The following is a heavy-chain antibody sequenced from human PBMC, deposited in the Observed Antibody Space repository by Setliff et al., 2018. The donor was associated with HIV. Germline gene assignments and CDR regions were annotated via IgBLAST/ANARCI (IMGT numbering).Heavy chain of an antibody. CDR3: ARTRGRALVSYYLDN. Sequence: SETLSLTCTVSGGSIGGYHWSWVRQPPGRGLEWIGYVSYSGSTSYNPSLDSRVTMSVDSSRDQFSLKLSSVTAADTAVYFCARTRGRALVSYYLDNWGQGRLVTSPQ. CDR1: GGSIGGYH. V-gene: IGHV4-59*01. D-gene: IGHD3-16*01. CDR2: VSYSGST. J-gene: IGHJ4*02.